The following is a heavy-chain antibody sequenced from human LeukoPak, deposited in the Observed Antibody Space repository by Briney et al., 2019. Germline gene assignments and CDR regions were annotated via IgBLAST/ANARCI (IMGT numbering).Heavy chain of an antibody. J-gene: IGHJ4*02. Sequence: PSETLSLTCTVSGGSISSYYWSWIRQPPGKELEWIGHIHYSGSTNHNPSLKSRVTISVDTSKNQFSLKLSSVTAADTAVYYCARTDSSGWYVFDYWGQGTLVTVSS. D-gene: IGHD6-19*01. CDR2: IHYSGST. CDR3: ARTDSSGWYVFDY. V-gene: IGHV4-59*01. CDR1: GGSISSYY.